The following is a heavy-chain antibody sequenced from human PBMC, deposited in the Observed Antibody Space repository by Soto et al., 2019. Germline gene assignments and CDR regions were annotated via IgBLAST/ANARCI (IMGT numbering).Heavy chain of an antibody. CDR3: ARSEYYYGSGSYPNIYYYYGMDV. J-gene: IGHJ6*02. CDR2: IIPIFGTA. Sequence: ASVKVSCKASGGTFSSYAISWVRQAPGQGLEWMGGIIPIFGTANYAQKFQGRVTITADESTSTAYMELSSLRSEDTAVYYCARSEYYYGSGSYPNIYYYYGMDVWGQGTTVTVSS. V-gene: IGHV1-69*13. D-gene: IGHD3-10*01. CDR1: GGTFSSYA.